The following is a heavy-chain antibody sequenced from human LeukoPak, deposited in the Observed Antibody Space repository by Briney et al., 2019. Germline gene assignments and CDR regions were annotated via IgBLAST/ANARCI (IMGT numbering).Heavy chain of an antibody. D-gene: IGHD4-11*01. V-gene: IGHV3-30*03. CDR3: ATLYSNYEDN. CDR1: GFTFSSYG. Sequence: GGSLRLSCAASGFTFSSYGMHWVRQAPGKGLEWVAVISYDGSNKYYADSVKGRFTISRDNAKNSLYLQMDTLRAEDTAVYYCATLYSNYEDNWGQGTLVTVSS. CDR2: ISYDGSNK. J-gene: IGHJ4*02.